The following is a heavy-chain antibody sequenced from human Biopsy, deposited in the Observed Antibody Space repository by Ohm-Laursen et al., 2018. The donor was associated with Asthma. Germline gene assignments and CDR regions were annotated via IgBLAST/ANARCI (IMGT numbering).Heavy chain of an antibody. Sequence: ASVKVSCKTSGYTFIGYHIHRVRQAPGQGLEWMGRINPNSGGTNYAQKFQGRVTMTSDTSISTAYMELSRLRSDDTALYYCARGQKSPGDRWFDPWGQGTLVTVSS. CDR2: INPNSGGT. CDR1: GYTFIGYH. J-gene: IGHJ5*02. V-gene: IGHV1-2*06. CDR3: ARGQKSPGDRWFDP. D-gene: IGHD7-27*01.